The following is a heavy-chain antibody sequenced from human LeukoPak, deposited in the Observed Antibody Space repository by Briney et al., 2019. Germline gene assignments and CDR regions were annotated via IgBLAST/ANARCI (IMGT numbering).Heavy chain of an antibody. Sequence: GASVTVPCKVSGYTLINLSMHWVRQAPGKGLEWMGSSDPDQTNYARNFQGRRTMTKDTSADTAYMELSSLRSEDTAVYYCASILYGYGLDVWGKGTTVTVSS. V-gene: IGHV1-24*01. D-gene: IGHD2/OR15-2a*01. CDR1: GYTLINLS. J-gene: IGHJ6*04. CDR2: SDPDQT. CDR3: ASILYGYGLDV.